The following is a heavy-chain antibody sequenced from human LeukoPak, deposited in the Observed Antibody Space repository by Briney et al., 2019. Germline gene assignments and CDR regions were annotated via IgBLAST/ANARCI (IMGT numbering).Heavy chain of an antibody. CDR1: GFTFDDYA. CDR2: ISWNSGSI. D-gene: IGHD3-10*01. J-gene: IGHJ4*02. CDR3: AKDDAWLRFGE. V-gene: IGHV3-9*01. Sequence: QSGGSLRLSCAASGFTFDDYAMHWVRQAPGKGLEWVSGISWNSGSIGYADSVKGRFTISRDNSKNMLYLEVISLTADDTAVYYCAKDDAWLRFGEWSQGTLVTVSS.